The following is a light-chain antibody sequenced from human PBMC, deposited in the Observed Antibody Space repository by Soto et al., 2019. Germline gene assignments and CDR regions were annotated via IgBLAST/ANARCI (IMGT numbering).Light chain of an antibody. CDR3: QQANSFTLT. CDR2: PSS. V-gene: IGKV1D-12*01. CDR1: QGISSY. Sequence: IHMTQSPSSVTAAGGDRVTITCRASQGISSYLDWYQQKQQKAPKLLIYPSSSLQSGVPSRLSGSGYGTDLTITISSMQNEDFETYYCQQANSFTLTFGGGTKVDIK. J-gene: IGKJ4*01.